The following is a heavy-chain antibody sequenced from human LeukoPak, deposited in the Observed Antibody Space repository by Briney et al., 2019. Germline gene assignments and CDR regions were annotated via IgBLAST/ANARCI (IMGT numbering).Heavy chain of an antibody. Sequence: GGSLRLSCAASGFTFSSYGMHWVRQAPGKGLEWVAVISYDGSNRYYADSVKGRFTISRDNSKNTLYLQMNSLRAEDTAVYYCAKNYDFWGQGTLVTVSS. CDR2: ISYDGSNR. CDR1: GFTFSSYG. D-gene: IGHD3-3*01. CDR3: AKNYDF. V-gene: IGHV3-30*18. J-gene: IGHJ4*02.